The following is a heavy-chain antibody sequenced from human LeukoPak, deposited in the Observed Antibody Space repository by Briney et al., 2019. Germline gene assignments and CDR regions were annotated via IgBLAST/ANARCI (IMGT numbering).Heavy chain of an antibody. J-gene: IGHJ4*02. CDR2: IYTSGST. V-gene: IGHV4-4*07. D-gene: IGHD6-19*01. CDR1: GGSVIRYY. Sequence: SETLSLTCTVSGGSVIRYYWSWIRQPAGKGLEWIGRIYTSGSTNYNPSLKSRVTMSVDTSKNQFSLRLSSVTAADTAVYYCASSFISVAGTFDSWGQGTLVTVSS. CDR3: ASSFISVAGTFDS.